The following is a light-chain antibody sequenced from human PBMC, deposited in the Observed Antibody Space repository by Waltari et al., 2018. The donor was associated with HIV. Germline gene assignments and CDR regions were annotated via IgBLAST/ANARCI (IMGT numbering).Light chain of an antibody. CDR3: QQYYTVPPT. CDR1: RTVLYSSDNQNY. V-gene: IGKV4-1*01. J-gene: IGKJ4*01. Sequence: DIVMTQSPESLAVSLGERATINCTSSRTVLYSSDNQNYLAWYRQRPGQSPRVLLFWASTRAFGVPNRFSGSGSGTDFSLTLSSLQADDVGIYYCQQYYTVPPTFGGGTKVEI. CDR2: WAS.